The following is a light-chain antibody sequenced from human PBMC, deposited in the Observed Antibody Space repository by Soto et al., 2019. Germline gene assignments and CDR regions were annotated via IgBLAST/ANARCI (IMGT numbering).Light chain of an antibody. Sequence: FVLTQSPDTLSLSPGERATLSCRASQTVRNSYLAWYQQKPGQAPRLLIYDASSRATGIPDRFNGGGGGTDFITTISRLQHDDVVVYYYQQFSYSPPTFCGGTNVDIK. J-gene: IGKJ4*02. CDR3: QQFSYSPPT. CDR2: DAS. V-gene: IGKV3-20*01. CDR1: QTVRNSY.